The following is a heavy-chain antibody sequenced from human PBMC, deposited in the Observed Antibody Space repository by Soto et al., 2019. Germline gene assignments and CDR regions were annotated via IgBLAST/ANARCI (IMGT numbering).Heavy chain of an antibody. CDR1: GFTFSSYG. J-gene: IGHJ6*03. CDR2: ISYDGSNK. Sequence: PGGSLRLSCAASGFTFSSYGMHWVRQAPGKGLEWVAVISYDGSNKYYADSVKGRFTISRDNSKNTLYLQMNSLRAEDTAVYYCAKVGEDRYYMDVWGKGTTVTVSS. CDR3: AKVGEDRYYMDV. V-gene: IGHV3-30*18. D-gene: IGHD3-16*01.